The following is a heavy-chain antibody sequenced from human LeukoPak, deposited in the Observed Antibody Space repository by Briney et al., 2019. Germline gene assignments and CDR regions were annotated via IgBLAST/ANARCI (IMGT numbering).Heavy chain of an antibody. D-gene: IGHD2-2*01. CDR1: GYTFTDYY. Sequence: ASVKVSCKASGYTFTDYYLHWVRQAPGQGFEWMGWINPNSGDTNYAQKFQGRVTMTRDTSISSAHMEMSRLRSDDTAVYYCARANFLYCSSTTCLFDYWGQGTLVTVSS. J-gene: IGHJ4*02. CDR3: ARANFLYCSSTTCLFDY. CDR2: INPNSGDT. V-gene: IGHV1-2*02.